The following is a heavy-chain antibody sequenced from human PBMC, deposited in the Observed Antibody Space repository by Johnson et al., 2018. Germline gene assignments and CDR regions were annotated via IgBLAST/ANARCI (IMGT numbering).Heavy chain of an antibody. D-gene: IGHD2/OR15-2a*01. CDR1: GFTFDDYA. J-gene: IGHJ1*01. Sequence: QLVESGGGLVQPGRSLRLSCAASGFTFDDYAMHWVRQAPGKGLEWVSGLSWNSGSIGYADSVKGRFTISRDNAKNSLYLQMNSLKTEDTAVYYCTIYSHWGQGTLVTVSA. V-gene: IGHV3-9*01. CDR3: TIYSH. CDR2: LSWNSGSI.